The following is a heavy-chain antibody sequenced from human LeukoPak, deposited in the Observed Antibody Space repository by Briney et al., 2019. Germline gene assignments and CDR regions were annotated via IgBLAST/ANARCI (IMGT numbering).Heavy chain of an antibody. V-gene: IGHV1-8*01. Sequence: GASVKVSCKASGYTFTSYYINWVRQATGQGLEWMGWMNPNSGDTGYAQKFQGRVTMTRNTSISTAYMELSSLRSEDTAVYYCARGGLEMAVCVYWGQGTLVTVSS. CDR2: MNPNSGDT. CDR3: ARGGLEMAVCVY. J-gene: IGHJ4*02. CDR1: GYTFTSYY. D-gene: IGHD5-24*01.